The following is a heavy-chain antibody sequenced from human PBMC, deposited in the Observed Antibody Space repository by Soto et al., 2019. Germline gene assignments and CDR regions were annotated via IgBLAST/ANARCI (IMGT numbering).Heavy chain of an antibody. J-gene: IGHJ6*02. CDR1: GYTFTDYG. V-gene: IGHV1-18*04. CDR2: ISGYNGNT. CDR3: ARDREYYYDSSGNYYYHYGLGV. D-gene: IGHD3-22*01. Sequence: QVQLVESGAEVKKPGASVKVSCKASGYTFTDYGISWVRQAPGQGLEWMGWISGYNGNTKYAQKFQGRVTMTTDTPTNTADMELRSLRSDGTAVYYCARDREYYYDSSGNYYYHYGLGVWGQGTRVTVS.